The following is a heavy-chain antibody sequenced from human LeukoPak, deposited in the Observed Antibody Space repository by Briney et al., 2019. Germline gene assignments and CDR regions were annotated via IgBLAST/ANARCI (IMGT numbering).Heavy chain of an antibody. D-gene: IGHD5/OR15-5a*01. V-gene: IGHV3-7*04. Sequence: GGSLRLSCAASGFTFSSYCMSWVRQAPGRGLEWVANIEQDGSEKNYVDSVKGRFTISRDNAKNSLYLQMNSLRAEDTAVYSCAREGSVTSDSVAFDYWGQGTLVTVSS. CDR2: IEQDGSEK. CDR3: AREGSVTSDSVAFDY. CDR1: GFTFSSYC. J-gene: IGHJ4*02.